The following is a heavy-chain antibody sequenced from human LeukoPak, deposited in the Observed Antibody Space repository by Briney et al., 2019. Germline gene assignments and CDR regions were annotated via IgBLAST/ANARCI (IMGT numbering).Heavy chain of an antibody. CDR1: AVTFSTHT. D-gene: IGHD6-13*01. J-gene: IGHJ4*02. Sequence: GGSLRLSCLATAVTFSTHTMNWFRQAPGEGLEWVSSISSSSYYIHYADSVKGRFTISRDNAKNSLFLQMNRLRAEDTAMYYCARVTGGSSWYGAADYWGQGTLVTVSS. CDR2: ISSSSYYI. CDR3: ARVTGGSSWYGAADY. V-gene: IGHV3-21*01.